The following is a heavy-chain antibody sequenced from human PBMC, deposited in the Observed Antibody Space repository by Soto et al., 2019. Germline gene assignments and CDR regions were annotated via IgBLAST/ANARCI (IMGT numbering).Heavy chain of an antibody. CDR3: TRIKEWLIRRRLHYNGMDV. Sequence: GSLRLSCTGSGFTFGAYTMSWVRQAPGKGLEWVGSIRSTVYGAPTDVAASVRGRFTISRDDSNDIVYLQMISLRTEDTAVYYCTRIKEWLIRRRLHYNGMDVRGQGTKVTVPS. J-gene: IGHJ6*02. CDR2: IRSTVYGAPT. CDR1: GFTFGAYT. V-gene: IGHV3-49*04. D-gene: IGHD6-19*01.